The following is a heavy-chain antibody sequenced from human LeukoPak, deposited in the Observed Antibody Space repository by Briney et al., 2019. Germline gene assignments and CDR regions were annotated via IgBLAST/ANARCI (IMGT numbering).Heavy chain of an antibody. Sequence: GGSLRLSCAASGFTFSSYSMNWVRQAPGKGLEWVSSISSSSSYIYYADSVKGRFTISRDNAKNSLYLQMNSVRAEDTAVYYCARGTRFDPWGQGTLVTVSS. V-gene: IGHV3-21*01. CDR3: ARGTRFDP. J-gene: IGHJ5*02. CDR2: ISSSSSYI. CDR1: GFTFSSYS.